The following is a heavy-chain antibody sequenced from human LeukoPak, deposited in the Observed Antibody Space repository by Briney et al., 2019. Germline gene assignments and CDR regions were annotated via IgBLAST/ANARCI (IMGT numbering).Heavy chain of an antibody. D-gene: IGHD6-19*01. Sequence: SSETLSLTCTVSGGSISSSAYYWGWVRQPPGKELEWIGSIYYSGSTYYNPSLKSRVTTSVDMSKNQFSLKLTSVTAADTAVYYCAREAWWLVRGVFEIWGQGTMVTVSS. V-gene: IGHV4-39*07. CDR1: GGSISSSAYY. CDR3: AREAWWLVRGVFEI. J-gene: IGHJ3*02. CDR2: IYYSGST.